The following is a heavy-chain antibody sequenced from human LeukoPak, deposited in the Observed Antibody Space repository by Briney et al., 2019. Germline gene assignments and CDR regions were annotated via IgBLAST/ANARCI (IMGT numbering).Heavy chain of an antibody. D-gene: IGHD3-22*01. CDR1: GFTFSSYA. CDR3: AKDRPNYYGSNGHYYKLNGDC. J-gene: IGHJ4*02. CDR2: ITSSGAAT. V-gene: IGHV3-23*01. Sequence: GGSLRLSCAASGFTFSSYAMSWVRQAPGKGLEWVSSITSSGAATYYADSVKGRFTISRDNSDNTLYLQMNSMRAEDTAVYYCAKDRPNYYGSNGHYYKLNGDCWGQGTLVTVSS.